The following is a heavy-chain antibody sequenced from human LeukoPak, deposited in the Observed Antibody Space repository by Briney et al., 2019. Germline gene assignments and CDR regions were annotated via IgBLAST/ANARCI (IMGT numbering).Heavy chain of an antibody. D-gene: IGHD3-22*01. Sequence: PGGSLRLSCTASAVTQAWMSWIRQAPGKGLEWVSYMSSSGSTIYYADSVKGRFTISRDNAKNSLYLQMNSLRAEDTAVYYCAREGPNYYDSSGYYWGEDYWGQGTLVTVSS. CDR1: AVTQAW. J-gene: IGHJ4*02. CDR2: MSSSGSTI. V-gene: IGHV3-11*01. CDR3: AREGPNYYDSSGYYWGEDY.